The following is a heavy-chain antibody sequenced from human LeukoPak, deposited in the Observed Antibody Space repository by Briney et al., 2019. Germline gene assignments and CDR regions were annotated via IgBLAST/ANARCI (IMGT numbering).Heavy chain of an antibody. D-gene: IGHD2-2*01. CDR1: GRSLNNYY. Sequence: SETLSLTCTVPGRSLNNYYWSWIRQPPGKVLEWIGYVSDTGSTNDNPPLQSRVTISVDTSKNQLSPKLTAVTAQDTAVFYGARHRTYCGSASCYISSYLYFDLWGRGTLVTVSS. CDR3: ARHRTYCGSASCYISSYLYFDL. CDR2: VSDTGST. V-gene: IGHV4-59*08. J-gene: IGHJ2*01.